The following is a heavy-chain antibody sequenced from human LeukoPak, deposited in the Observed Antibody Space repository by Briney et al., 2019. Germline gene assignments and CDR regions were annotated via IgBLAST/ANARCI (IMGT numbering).Heavy chain of an antibody. CDR3: AGGRLAIVVVPAAPRGYYYYGMDV. CDR2: INHSGST. CDR1: GGSFSGYY. J-gene: IGHJ6*02. D-gene: IGHD2-2*03. Sequence: SETLSLTCAVYGGSFSGYYWSWIRQPPGKGLEWIGEINHSGSTNYNPSLKSRVTISVDTSKNQFSLKLSSVTAADTAVYYCAGGRLAIVVVPAAPRGYYYYGMDVWGQGTTVTASS. V-gene: IGHV4-34*01.